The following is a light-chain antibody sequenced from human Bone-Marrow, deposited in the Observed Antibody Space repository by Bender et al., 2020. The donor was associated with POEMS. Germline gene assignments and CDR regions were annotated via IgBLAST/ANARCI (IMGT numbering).Light chain of an antibody. CDR2: DDT. J-gene: IGLJ2*01. CDR3: QVWDGWSGQNVV. V-gene: IGLV3-21*02. Sequence: SYVLTQPPSVSVAPGQTARISCGGDKIETVTVHWYQQKPGQAPVLVVYDDTSRPPGIPDRFSGSRSDNPATLTIRTVETGDEADYYCQVWDGWSGQNVVCGGGTRLTVL. CDR1: KIETVT.